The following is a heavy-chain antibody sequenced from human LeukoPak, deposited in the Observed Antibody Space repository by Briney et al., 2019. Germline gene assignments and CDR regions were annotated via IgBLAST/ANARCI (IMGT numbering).Heavy chain of an antibody. D-gene: IGHD5-12*01. V-gene: IGHV3-23*01. J-gene: IGHJ4*02. Sequence: GGSLRLSCAASGFTFSTYAMSWVRQAPGKGLEWVSAISGSGGSTYYADSVKGRFTISRDNSKNTLYLQMNSLRAEDTAVYYCAKLWEAGYDAYFDYWGQGTLVTVSS. CDR1: GFTFSTYA. CDR3: AKLWEAGYDAYFDY. CDR2: ISGSGGST.